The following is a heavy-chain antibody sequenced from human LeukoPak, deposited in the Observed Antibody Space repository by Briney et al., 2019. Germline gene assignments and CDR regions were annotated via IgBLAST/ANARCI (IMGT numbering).Heavy chain of an antibody. J-gene: IGHJ5*01. D-gene: IGHD6-19*01. V-gene: IGHV3-23*01. CDR1: GFAFSFFA. Sequence: GGSLRLSCEASGFAFSFFAMSWLRQAAGKGLEWVSTINANSGTRSYAASVRGRFTISRDNSKNTLYLQLNTLRADDTAVYYCAKPISGGLAVTADWFAPWGQGTLVVVSS. CDR3: AKPISGGLAVTADWFAP. CDR2: INANSGTR.